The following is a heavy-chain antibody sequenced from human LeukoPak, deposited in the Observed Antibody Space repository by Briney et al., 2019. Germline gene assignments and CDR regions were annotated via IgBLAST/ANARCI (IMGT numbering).Heavy chain of an antibody. CDR1: GFTVSINY. CDR2: IYSGGST. Sequence: PGGSLRLSCAASGFTVSINYMRWVRQAPGKGLEWVSVIYSGGSTYYADYVKVRFTISRDNTKNTLYLQMNSLRAEDTAVYYCARDSFYNWNDVDEPGSYFDYWGQGTLVTVSS. CDR3: ARDSFYNWNDVDEPGSYFDY. J-gene: IGHJ4*02. D-gene: IGHD1-20*01. V-gene: IGHV3-66*01.